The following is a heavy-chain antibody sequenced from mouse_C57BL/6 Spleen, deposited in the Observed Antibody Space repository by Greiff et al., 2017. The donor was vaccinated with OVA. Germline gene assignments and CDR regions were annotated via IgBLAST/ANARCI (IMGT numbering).Heavy chain of an antibody. J-gene: IGHJ2*01. CDR3: AVYYYGSSYENY. CDR1: GYTFTSYW. V-gene: IGHV1-59*01. Sequence: VQLQQPGAELVRPGTSVKLSCKASGYTFTSYWMHWVKQRPGQGLEWIGVIDPSDSYTNYNQKFKGKATLTVDTSSSTAYMQLSSLTSEDSAVYYCAVYYYGSSYENYWGKGTTLTVSS. CDR2: IDPSDSYT. D-gene: IGHD1-1*01.